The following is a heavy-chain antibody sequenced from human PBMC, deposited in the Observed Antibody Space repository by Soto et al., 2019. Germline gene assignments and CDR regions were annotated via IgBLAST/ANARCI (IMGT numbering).Heavy chain of an antibody. D-gene: IGHD2-15*01. V-gene: IGHV3-66*01. J-gene: IGHJ4*02. CDR2: IYVGGGT. CDR1: GFTVSDND. Sequence: EVQLVESGGGLVQPGGSLRLSCAASGFTVSDNDMPWVRQAPGKGLEWVSIIYVGGGTSYADSVKGRFTISSDNSKNTLYLQMNSLRAEDTAVYYCARECSGARDHWGQGTLVTVSS. CDR3: ARECSGARDH.